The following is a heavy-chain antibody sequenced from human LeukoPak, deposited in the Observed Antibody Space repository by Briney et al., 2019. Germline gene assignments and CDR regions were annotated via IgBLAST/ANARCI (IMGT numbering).Heavy chain of an antibody. Sequence: GSLRLSCAASGFTFSSYAMRWMRQPPGKGLEWIGYIYYGGSTNYNPSLKSRVTISVDTSKNQFSLKLSSVTAADTAVYYCARMGVRSGDYWGQGTLVTVSS. J-gene: IGHJ4*02. CDR1: GFTFSSYA. CDR3: ARMGVRSGDY. D-gene: IGHD6-19*01. V-gene: IGHV4-59*08. CDR2: IYYGGST.